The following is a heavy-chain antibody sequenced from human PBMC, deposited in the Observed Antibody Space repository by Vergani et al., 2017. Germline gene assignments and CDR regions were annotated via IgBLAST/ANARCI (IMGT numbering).Heavy chain of an antibody. CDR3: ARAAAAVPGRFNP. CDR2: TIPMLGAT. Sequence: QVQLVQSGAEVKKPGSSVKVSCKASGGTFSSYAISWVRQAPGQGLEWMGRTIPMLGATNYAQKFQGRVTITADESTSTAYMELSSLRSEDTAVYYCARAAAAVPGRFNPWGQGTLVTVSS. D-gene: IGHD6-13*01. J-gene: IGHJ5*02. V-gene: IGHV1-69*13. CDR1: GGTFSSYA.